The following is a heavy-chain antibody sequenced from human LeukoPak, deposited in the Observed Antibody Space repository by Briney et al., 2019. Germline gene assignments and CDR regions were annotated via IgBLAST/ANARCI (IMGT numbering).Heavy chain of an antibody. Sequence: ASVKVSCTASGYTFTSYYMHWVRQAPGQGLEWMGIINPSGGSTSYAQKFQGRVTMTRDTSENTAYMDLSSLTSDDTAVYYCARVSVRGTMVVPLGYWGQGTLVTVSS. V-gene: IGHV1-46*01. J-gene: IGHJ4*02. CDR2: INPSGGST. D-gene: IGHD3-22*01. CDR3: ARVSVRGTMVVPLGY. CDR1: GYTFTSYY.